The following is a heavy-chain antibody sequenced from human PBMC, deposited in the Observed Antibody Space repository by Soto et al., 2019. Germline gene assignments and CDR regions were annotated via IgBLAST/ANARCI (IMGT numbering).Heavy chain of an antibody. CDR3: ASKERCSSTSFYTIFDY. D-gene: IGHD2-2*02. CDR1: GYTFTSYY. Sequence: ASVNVSCKASGYTFTSYYMHWVRQAPGQGLEWMGIINPSGGSTSYAQKFQGRVTMTRDTSTSTVYMELSSLRSEDTAVYYCASKERCSSTSFYTIFDYWGQGTLVTVSS. CDR2: INPSGGST. J-gene: IGHJ4*02. V-gene: IGHV1-46*01.